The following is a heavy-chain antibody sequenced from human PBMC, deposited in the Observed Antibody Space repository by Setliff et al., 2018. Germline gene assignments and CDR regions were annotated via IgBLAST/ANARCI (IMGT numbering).Heavy chain of an antibody. D-gene: IGHD3-22*01. CDR1: GITFSTYS. Sequence: GGSLRLSCAASGITFSTYSMNWVRQAPGKGLEWVSYISSRSDIIYYADSVKGRFTISRDNAKNSLYLQMNRLRAEDTALYYCAKDRSRDYDDSSGYDHWGQGTLVTVSS. J-gene: IGHJ4*02. V-gene: IGHV3-48*01. CDR2: ISSRSDII. CDR3: AKDRSRDYDDSSGYDH.